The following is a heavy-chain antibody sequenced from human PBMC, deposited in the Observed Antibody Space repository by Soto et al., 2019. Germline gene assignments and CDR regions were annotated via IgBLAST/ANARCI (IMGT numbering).Heavy chain of an antibody. V-gene: IGHV1-18*04. Sequence: GASVKVSCKASGYTLTSYGLSWVRQAPGQGLEWMGWISAHNGNTNYAQKVQGRVTMTTDTSTSTAYMELRSLRSDDTAVYYCARMASSGTLNWFDPWGQGTLVTVSS. J-gene: IGHJ5*02. D-gene: IGHD1-1*01. CDR2: ISAHNGNT. CDR3: ARMASSGTLNWFDP. CDR1: GYTLTSYG.